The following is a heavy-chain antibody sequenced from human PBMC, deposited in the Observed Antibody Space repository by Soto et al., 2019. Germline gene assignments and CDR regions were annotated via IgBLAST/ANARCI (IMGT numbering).Heavy chain of an antibody. Sequence: LSLTCTVSGGSISSGGYYWSWIRQHPGKGLEWIGYIYYSGSTYYNPSLKSRVTISVDTSKNQFSLKLSSVTAADTAVYYCARVDAGYSSSWQAFDYWGQGTLVTVSS. J-gene: IGHJ4*02. V-gene: IGHV4-31*03. D-gene: IGHD6-13*01. CDR2: IYYSGST. CDR1: GGSISSGGYY. CDR3: ARVDAGYSSSWQAFDY.